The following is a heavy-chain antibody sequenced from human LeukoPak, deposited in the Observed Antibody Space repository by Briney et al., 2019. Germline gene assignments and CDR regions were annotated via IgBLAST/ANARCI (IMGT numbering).Heavy chain of an antibody. CDR1: GFTVSSSY. J-gene: IGHJ4*02. D-gene: IGHD3-22*01. Sequence: GGSLRLSCAASGFTVSSSYMSWVRPAPGKGPEWVSVIYNDGNTYYADSVKGRFTISRDNSKNTLYLQMNSLRAEDAAVYYCARDRDFSAYFDYWGQGTLVTVSS. V-gene: IGHV3-53*01. CDR3: ARDRDFSAYFDY. CDR2: IYNDGNT.